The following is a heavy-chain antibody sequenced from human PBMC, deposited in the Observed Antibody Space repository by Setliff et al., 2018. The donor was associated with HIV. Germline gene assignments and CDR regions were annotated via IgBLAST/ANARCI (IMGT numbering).Heavy chain of an antibody. V-gene: IGHV4-39*01. Sequence: SETLSLTCTVSDDSISSGGYWWAWIRQPPGKELEWIGSVYYSGSTQYNLSLKSRVTMSVDTSKNQFSLKLYSVTAADTAVYYCARRGIWFGLNELSGRHWFDPWGQGTLVTVSS. CDR3: ARRGIWFGLNELSGRHWFDP. CDR2: VYYSGST. J-gene: IGHJ5*02. CDR1: DDSISSGGYW. D-gene: IGHD3-10*01.